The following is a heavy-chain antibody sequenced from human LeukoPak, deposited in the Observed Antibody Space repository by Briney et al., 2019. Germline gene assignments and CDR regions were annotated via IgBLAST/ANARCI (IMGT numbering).Heavy chain of an antibody. CDR1: GGSISSYY. J-gene: IGHJ6*03. CDR2: IYYSGCT. Sequence: SETLSLTCTVSGGSISSYYWSWIRQPPGKGLEWIGYIYYSGCTNYNPSLKSRVTISVDTSKNQFSLKLSSVTAADTAVYYCARGTDYDSSGYYYYYYYMDVWGQGTLVTVSS. V-gene: IGHV4-59*01. D-gene: IGHD3-22*01. CDR3: ARGTDYDSSGYYYYYYYMDV.